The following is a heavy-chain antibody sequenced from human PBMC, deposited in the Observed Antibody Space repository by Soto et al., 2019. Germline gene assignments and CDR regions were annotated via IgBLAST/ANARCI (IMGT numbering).Heavy chain of an antibody. V-gene: IGHV1-2*04. J-gene: IGHJ6*02. Sequence: ASVKVSCKASGYTFTGYYMHWVRQAPGQGLEWMGWINPNSGGTNNAQKFQGWVTMTRDTSISTAYMEVSRLRSDDTAVYYCARDPYHVLMVNAPNLYGMDVWGQGTTVTVSS. CDR1: GYTFTGYY. CDR2: INPNSGGT. CDR3: ARDPYHVLMVNAPNLYGMDV. D-gene: IGHD2-8*01.